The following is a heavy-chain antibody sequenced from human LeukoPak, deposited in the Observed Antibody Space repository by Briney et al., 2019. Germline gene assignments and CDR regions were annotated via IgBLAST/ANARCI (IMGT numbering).Heavy chain of an antibody. CDR1: GFTFSTYA. D-gene: IGHD3-22*01. Sequence: PGGSLRLSCAASGFTFSTYAMNWVRQAPGKGLEWLSYISDSGGTINYADSVKGRFTISRDNAKDSLYLQMNSLRAEDTAVYYCAREKGSSGYPYYFDYWGQGTLVTVSS. J-gene: IGHJ4*02. V-gene: IGHV3-48*01. CDR2: ISDSGGTI. CDR3: AREKGSSGYPYYFDY.